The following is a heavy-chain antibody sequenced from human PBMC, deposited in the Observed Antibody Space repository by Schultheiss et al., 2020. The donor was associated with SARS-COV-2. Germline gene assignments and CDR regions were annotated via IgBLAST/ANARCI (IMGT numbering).Heavy chain of an antibody. CDR1: RDSVSSNSAA. V-gene: IGHV6-1*01. Sequence: SQTLSLTCAISRDSVSSNSAAWNWIRQSPSRGLEWLGRTYYRSKWYNDYAVSVKSRISINPDTSKNQFSLQLNSVTPEDTAVYYCARRSDSSSLWLDPWGQGTLVTVSS. CDR2: TYYRSKWYN. J-gene: IGHJ5*02. CDR3: ARRSDSSSLWLDP. D-gene: IGHD3-22*01.